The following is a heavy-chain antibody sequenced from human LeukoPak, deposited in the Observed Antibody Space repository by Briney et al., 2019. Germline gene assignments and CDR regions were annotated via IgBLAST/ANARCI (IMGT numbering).Heavy chain of an antibody. CDR2: IYTSGST. D-gene: IGHD3-10*01. CDR3: ARKGETYYGSGSYYNAAFDI. V-gene: IGHV4-61*02. CDR1: GGSISSGSYY. J-gene: IGHJ3*02. Sequence: SETLSLTCTVSGGSISSGSYYWSWIRQPARKGLEWIGRIYTSGSTNYNPSLKSRVTISVDTSKNQFSLKLSSVTAADTAVYYCARKGETYYGSGSYYNAAFDIWGQGTMVTVSS.